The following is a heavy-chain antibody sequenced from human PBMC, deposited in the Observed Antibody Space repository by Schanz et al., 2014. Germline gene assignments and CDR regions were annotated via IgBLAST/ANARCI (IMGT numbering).Heavy chain of an antibody. V-gene: IGHV3-23*04. CDR1: GFTFGDYA. J-gene: IGHJ4*02. CDR3: ARGGPAYYFDD. Sequence: EVHLVESGGGLVQPGGSLRLSCAASGFTFGDYAMTWVRQAPGKGLEWVSAINTGVNTYYADSVKGRFTISRDNSKNTVYIQMNSLRAEDTAVYYCARGGPAYYFDDWGQGTLVTVSS. CDR2: INTGVNT.